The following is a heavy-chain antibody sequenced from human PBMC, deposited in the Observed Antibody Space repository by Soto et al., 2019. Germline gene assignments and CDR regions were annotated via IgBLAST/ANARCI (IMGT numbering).Heavy chain of an antibody. CDR2: IWSDGNNR. V-gene: IGHV3-33*01. CDR3: VRGXXWNDEASDY. CDR1: GFMFSNHG. Sequence: QVQLVESGGGVVQPGRSLRLSCAASGFMFSNHGMHWVRQAPGKGLEWVAVIWSDGNNRYYADSVKGRFTISRDNSKNTVYLQMNSLRAEDTAVYYCVRGXXWNDEASDYWGQGTLVTVSS. D-gene: IGHD1-1*01. J-gene: IGHJ4*02.